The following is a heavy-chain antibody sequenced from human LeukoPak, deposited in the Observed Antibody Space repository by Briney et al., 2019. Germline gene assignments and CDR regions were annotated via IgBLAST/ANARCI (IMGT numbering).Heavy chain of an antibody. CDR2: INRRGGST. D-gene: IGHD3-22*01. J-gene: IGHJ4*02. Sequence: ASVKVSCKASGYTLTSYYMHCVRQAPGHALDWMGLINRRGGSTGYAQKFQGRGTMTGDTSTSTVYMELSSLRSEDTAVYYCARSYYYDSGGYRRLDYWGQGTLVTVSS. CDR1: GYTLTSYY. CDR3: ARSYYYDSGGYRRLDY. V-gene: IGHV1-46*01.